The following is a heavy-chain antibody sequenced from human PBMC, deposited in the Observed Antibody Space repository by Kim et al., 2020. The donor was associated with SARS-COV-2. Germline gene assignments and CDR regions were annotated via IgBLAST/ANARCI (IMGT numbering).Heavy chain of an antibody. J-gene: IGHJ4*02. D-gene: IGHD6-6*01. Sequence: GSTYYADSVKGRFTISRDNSKNTLYLQMNSLRAEDTAVYYCAKGPTMLVRWGQGTLVTVSS. V-gene: IGHV3-23*01. CDR2: GST. CDR3: AKGPTMLVR.